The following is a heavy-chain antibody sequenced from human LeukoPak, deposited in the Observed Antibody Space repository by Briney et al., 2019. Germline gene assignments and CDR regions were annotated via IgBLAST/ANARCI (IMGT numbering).Heavy chain of an antibody. Sequence: ASVKVSCKASGYTFTSYAMNWVRQAPGQGLEWRGWINTNTGNPTYAQGFTRRFVFSLDTSVSTAYLQISSLKAENTAVYYCARALVAYYMDVWGKGTTVTVSS. D-gene: IGHD5-12*01. J-gene: IGHJ6*03. CDR1: GYTFTSYA. CDR3: ARALVAYYMDV. CDR2: INTNTGNP. V-gene: IGHV7-4-1*02.